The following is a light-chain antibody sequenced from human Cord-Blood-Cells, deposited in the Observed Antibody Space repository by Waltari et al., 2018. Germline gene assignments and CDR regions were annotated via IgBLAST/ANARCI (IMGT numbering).Light chain of an antibody. V-gene: IGKV1-39*01. J-gene: IGKJ1*01. CDR3: QQSYSTPT. Sequence: DIQMTQSPSSLSASVGDRVTITCQASQDISNYLNWYQQKPGKAPKLLIYDASSLQSGVPSRFSGSGSGTDFTLTISSLQPEDFATYYCQQSYSTPTFGQGTKVEIK. CDR1: QDISNY. CDR2: DAS.